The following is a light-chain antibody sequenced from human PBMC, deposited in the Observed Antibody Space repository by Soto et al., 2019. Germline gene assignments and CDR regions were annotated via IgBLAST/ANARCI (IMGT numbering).Light chain of an antibody. CDR3: QQYDNLPYT. CDR2: DAS. V-gene: IGKV1-33*01. J-gene: IGKJ2*01. CDR1: QDISNF. Sequence: DIQMTQSPSSLSASVGDSVTITCRASQDISNFLNWYQQKPGRAPKLLIYDASNLETGVPSRFSGSGSGTDFTFTISSLQPEDIATYYCQQYDNLPYTFGQGTKLEIE.